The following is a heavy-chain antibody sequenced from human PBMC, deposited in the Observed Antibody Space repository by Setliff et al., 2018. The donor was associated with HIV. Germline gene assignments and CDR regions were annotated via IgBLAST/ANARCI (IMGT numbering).Heavy chain of an antibody. CDR2: IYYIGNT. CDR3: ARDRSCGNGCYSSADH. V-gene: IGHV4-59*01. J-gene: IGHJ4*02. D-gene: IGHD2-21*01. Sequence: PSETLSLTCTVSGGSISGYYWSWIRQPPGKGLEWIGYIYYIGNTNYNPSLKGRVTLSVDNSKNTVYLQMNSLTTEDTAVYYCARDRSCGNGCYSSADHWGLGTLVTVSS. CDR1: GGSISGYY.